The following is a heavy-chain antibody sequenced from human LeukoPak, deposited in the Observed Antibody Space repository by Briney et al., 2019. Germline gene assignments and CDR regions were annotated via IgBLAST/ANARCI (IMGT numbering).Heavy chain of an antibody. CDR2: ISGSGGST. J-gene: IGHJ4*02. D-gene: IGHD5-18*01. CDR3: AKDQIYSYGFDY. Sequence: GGSLRLSCAASGFTFSSYAMSWVRQAPGKGLEWVSAISGSGGSTFYADSVKGRFTISRHTSTNTLCLQMNSLTATDPAVHYCAKDQIYSYGFDYWGQGTLVTVSS. V-gene: IGHV3-23*01. CDR1: GFTFSSYA.